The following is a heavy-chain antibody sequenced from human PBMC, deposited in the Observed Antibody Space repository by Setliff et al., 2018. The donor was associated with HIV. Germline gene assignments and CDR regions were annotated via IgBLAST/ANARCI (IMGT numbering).Heavy chain of an antibody. J-gene: IGHJ6*02. CDR3: ARGGPTVAFCSDV. D-gene: IGHD4-17*01. Sequence: KTSETLSLTCAVSGYSISSGYYWGWIPQPPGTGLEWIGNIYHHGTTYYYPSLKGRVTISLDTSNNQFSLNLNSGTAADTAVYYGARGGPTVAFCSDVWGQGTTFNVAS. V-gene: IGHV4-38-2*01. CDR2: IYHHGTT. CDR1: GYSISSGYY.